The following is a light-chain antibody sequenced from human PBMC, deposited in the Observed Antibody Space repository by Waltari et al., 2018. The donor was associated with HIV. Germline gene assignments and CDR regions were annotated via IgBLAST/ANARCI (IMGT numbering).Light chain of an antibody. CDR2: DDS. Sequence: SYVLTQPPSVSVAPGQTARITCGGNNIGRKTVHWYQQKPGQAPVLVVYDDSDRPSGFPGGCSGCRPTNTATLTISRVEAGDEADYYCRVWDSSSDHPDVFGTGTKVTVL. CDR1: NIGRKT. CDR3: RVWDSSSDHPDV. J-gene: IGLJ1*01. V-gene: IGLV3-21*02.